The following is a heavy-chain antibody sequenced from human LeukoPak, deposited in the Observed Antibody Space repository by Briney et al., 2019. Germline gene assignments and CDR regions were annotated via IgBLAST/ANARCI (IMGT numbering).Heavy chain of an antibody. CDR2: IYYSGST. V-gene: IGHV4-39*07. D-gene: IGHD6-6*01. Sequence: SETLSLTCTVSGGSTSSSSYYWGWIRQPPGKGLEWIGSIYYSGSTYYNPSLKSRVTISVDTSKNQFSLKLSSVTAADTAVYYCARVQKAARAGSRYYYFDYWGQGTLVTVSS. CDR1: GGSTSSSSYY. CDR3: ARVQKAARAGSRYYYFDY. J-gene: IGHJ4*02.